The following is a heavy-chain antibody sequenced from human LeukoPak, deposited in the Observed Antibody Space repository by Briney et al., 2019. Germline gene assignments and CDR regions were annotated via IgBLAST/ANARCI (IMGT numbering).Heavy chain of an antibody. V-gene: IGHV4-59*01. J-gene: IGHJ6*02. Sequence: SETLSLTCTVSGGSISSYYWSWIRQPPGKRLEWIGYIYYSGSTNYNPSHKSRVTISVDTSKNQFSLKLSSVTAADTAVYYCARDGLRFLEWSYGMDVWGQGTAVTVSS. CDR1: GGSISSYY. D-gene: IGHD3-3*01. CDR2: IYYSGST. CDR3: ARDGLRFLEWSYGMDV.